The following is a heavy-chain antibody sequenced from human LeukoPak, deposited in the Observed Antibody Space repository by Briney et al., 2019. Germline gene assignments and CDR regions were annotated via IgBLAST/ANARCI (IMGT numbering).Heavy chain of an antibody. Sequence: ASVKVSCKASGYTFTSYDINWVRQATGQGLEWMGWMNPNSGNTGYAQKLQGRVTMTRNTSISTAYMELSSLRSEDTAVYYCVRAERYFDWLLYYFDYWGQGTLVTVSS. V-gene: IGHV1-8*01. D-gene: IGHD3-9*01. CDR1: GYTFTSYD. J-gene: IGHJ4*02. CDR3: VRAERYFDWLLYYFDY. CDR2: MNPNSGNT.